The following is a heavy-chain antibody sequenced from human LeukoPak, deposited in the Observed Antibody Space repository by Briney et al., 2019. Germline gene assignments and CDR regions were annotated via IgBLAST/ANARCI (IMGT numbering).Heavy chain of an antibody. J-gene: IGHJ4*02. Sequence: YXXXXXQAPGQGLEWMGIINPSGGSTSYAQKFQGRVTMTRDMSTSTVYMELSSLRSEDTAVYYCARGAAAGGFVGNYWGQGTLVTVSS. CDR2: INPSGGST. CDR3: ARGAAAGGFVGNY. CDR1: Y. D-gene: IGHD6-13*01. V-gene: IGHV1-46*01.